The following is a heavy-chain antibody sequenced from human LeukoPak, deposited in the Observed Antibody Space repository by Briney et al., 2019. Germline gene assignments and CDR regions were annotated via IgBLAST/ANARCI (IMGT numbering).Heavy chain of an antibody. D-gene: IGHD2-15*01. CDR1: GGSISYYY. V-gene: IGHV4-59*01. CDR3: ARHDGYCSGSGYYRLWFDP. J-gene: IGHJ5*02. Sequence: SETLSLTCTVSGGSISYYYWSWIRQPPGKGLEWIGYIYYSGSTNYNPSLKSRVTISVDTSKNQLSLKLNSVTAADTAMYYCARHDGYCSGSGYYRLWFDPWGQGILVTVSS. CDR2: IYYSGST.